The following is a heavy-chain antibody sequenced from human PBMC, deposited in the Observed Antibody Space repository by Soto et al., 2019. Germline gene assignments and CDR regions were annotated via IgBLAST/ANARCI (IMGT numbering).Heavy chain of an antibody. CDR2: ISYDGSNK. CDR1: GLTFSSYG. J-gene: IGHJ6*02. D-gene: IGHD3-9*01. CDR3: AKGSARGLGQTDYYYYGMDV. V-gene: IGHV3-30*18. Sequence: GGSLRLSCAASGLTFSSYGMHWVRQAPGKGLEWVAVISYDGSNKYYADSVKGRFTISRDNSKNTLYLQMNSLRAEDTAVYYCAKGSARGLGQTDYYYYGMDVWGQGTTVTAP.